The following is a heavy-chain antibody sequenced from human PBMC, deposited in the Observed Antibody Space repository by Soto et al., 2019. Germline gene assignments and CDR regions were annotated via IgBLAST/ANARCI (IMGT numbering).Heavy chain of an antibody. CDR3: ARERSSSGDSCYSD. CDR2: INVGNDNR. CDR1: GYSFTSYA. Sequence: QVPLVQSGAELKKPGASVTVSCKASGYSFTSYAIHWVRQAPGQRLEWMGWINVGNDNRKYSKKFQGRVSISTDTSASTAYLMLSSLRSEDTGVYYCARERSSSGDSCYSDWGHGTLVTVSS. D-gene: IGHD2-15*01. V-gene: IGHV1-3*01. J-gene: IGHJ4*01.